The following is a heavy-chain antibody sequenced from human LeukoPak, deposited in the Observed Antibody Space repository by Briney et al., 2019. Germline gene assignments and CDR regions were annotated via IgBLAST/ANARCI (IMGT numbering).Heavy chain of an antibody. CDR1: GGSFSDYY. J-gene: IGHJ4*02. D-gene: IGHD3-16*02. CDR2: INHSGTT. V-gene: IGHV4-34*01. CDR3: ASHYSSGSYRYTGSFDS. Sequence: SETLSLTCAVYGGSFSDYYWSWIRQPPGKGLEWIGEINHSGTTNYSPSLKCRVSISVDTSKNQFSLKLNSVTAADAAMYYCASHYSSGSYRYTGSFDSWGQGMLVNVSS.